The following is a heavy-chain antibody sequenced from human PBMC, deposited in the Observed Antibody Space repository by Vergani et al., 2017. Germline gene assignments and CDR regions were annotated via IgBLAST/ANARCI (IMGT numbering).Heavy chain of an antibody. V-gene: IGHV3-7*01. D-gene: IGHD1-26*01. CDR2: IKQDGSGK. CDR1: GFTFSSYW. CDR3: ARDMGGSYQYYFDY. J-gene: IGHJ4*02. Sequence: EVQLVESGGGLVQPGGSLRLSCAASGFTFSSYWMSWVRQAPGKGLEWVANIKQDGSGKYYVDSVKGRFTISRDNAKNSLYLQMNSLRAEDTAVYYCARDMGGSYQYYFDYWGQGTLVTVSS.